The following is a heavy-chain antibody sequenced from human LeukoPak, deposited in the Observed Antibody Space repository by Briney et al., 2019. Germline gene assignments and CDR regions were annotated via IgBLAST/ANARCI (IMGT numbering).Heavy chain of an antibody. CDR3: ARVNDILTGYYMDV. D-gene: IGHD3-9*01. Sequence: PGGSLRLSCAASGFTFSSYNMNWVRQAPGKGLEWVSSISSSSSYIYYADSVKGRFTISRDNAKNSLYLQMNSLRAEDTAVYYCARVNDILTGYYMDVWGKGTTVTVSS. J-gene: IGHJ6*03. CDR1: GFTFSSYN. V-gene: IGHV3-21*01. CDR2: ISSSSSYI.